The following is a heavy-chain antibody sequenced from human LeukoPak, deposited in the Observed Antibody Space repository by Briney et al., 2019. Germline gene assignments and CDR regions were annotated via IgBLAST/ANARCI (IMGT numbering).Heavy chain of an antibody. CDR1: GLSFSFYA. CDR2: ISGGGAGT. J-gene: IGHJ4*02. V-gene: IGHV3-23*01. D-gene: IGHD1-1*01. CDR3: AKDFVRYNIQFDY. Sequence: PGWSLRLSCAASGLSFSFYAMSWVRQAPGKGLEWVSSISGGGAGTYYANSVRGRFTISRDNSKNTLYLQMNSLRAEDTALYYWAKDFVRYNIQFDYWGQGALVTVSS.